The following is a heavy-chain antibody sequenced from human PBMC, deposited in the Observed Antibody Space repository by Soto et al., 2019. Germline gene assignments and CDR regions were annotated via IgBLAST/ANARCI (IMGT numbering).Heavy chain of an antibody. CDR3: ASLLFHSSSWYYYYYGMDV. CDR2: IKQDGSEK. V-gene: IGHV3-7*03. Sequence: GGSLRLSCAASGFTFSSYWMSWVRQAPGKGLERVASIKQDGSEKYYVDSVKGRFTISRDNAKNSLYLQMNSLRAEDTAVYYCASLLFHSSSWYYYYYGMDVWGQGTTVTVSS. J-gene: IGHJ6*02. CDR1: GFTFSSYW. D-gene: IGHD6-13*01.